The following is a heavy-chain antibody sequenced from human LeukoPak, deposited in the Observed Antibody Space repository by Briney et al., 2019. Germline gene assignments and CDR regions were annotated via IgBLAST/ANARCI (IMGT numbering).Heavy chain of an antibody. D-gene: IGHD3-16*01. CDR3: ARKGDGAFDI. V-gene: IGHV3-13*01. CDR1: GFTFSSYD. J-gene: IGHJ3*02. Sequence: QPGGSLRLSCAASGFTFSSYDMHWVRQDTGKGLEWVSAIGTIGDTYYTGSVKGRFTISRENAKNSLYLQMNSLRAGDTAAYYCARKGDGAFDIWGQGTMVTVSS. CDR2: IGTIGDT.